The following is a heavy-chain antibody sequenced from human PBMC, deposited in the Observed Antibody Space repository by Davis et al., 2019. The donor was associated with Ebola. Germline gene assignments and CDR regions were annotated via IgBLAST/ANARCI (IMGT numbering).Heavy chain of an antibody. J-gene: IGHJ3*01. Sequence: GESLKISCAASGFTFSSYDMNWVRQAPGKGLEWVSFIRTGYTTTVYYAESVKGRFTISRDDSRNTLYLQMNNLRAEDTAVYYCARESLERSAFDFWGQGTMVTVSS. CDR1: GFTFSSYD. CDR2: IRTGYTTTV. V-gene: IGHV3-48*01. D-gene: IGHD1-1*01. CDR3: ARESLERSAFDF.